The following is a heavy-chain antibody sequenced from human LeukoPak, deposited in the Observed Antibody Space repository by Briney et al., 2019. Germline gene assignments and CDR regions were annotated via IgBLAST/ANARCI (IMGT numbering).Heavy chain of an antibody. CDR1: GYTFTGYY. V-gene: IGHV1-2*02. Sequence: GASVKVSCKASGYTFTGYYMHWVRQAPGQGLEWTGWINPNSGGTNYAQKFQGRVTMTRDTSISTAYMELSRLISDDTAVYYCARCVYDILSGHYPIDYWGQGTLVTVSS. J-gene: IGHJ4*02. D-gene: IGHD3-9*01. CDR3: ARCVYDILSGHYPIDY. CDR2: INPNSGGT.